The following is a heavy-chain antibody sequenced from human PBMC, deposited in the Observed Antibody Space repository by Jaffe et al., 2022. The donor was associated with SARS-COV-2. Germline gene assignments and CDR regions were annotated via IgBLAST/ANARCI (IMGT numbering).Heavy chain of an antibody. CDR3: ANPPPAHEGYYYYMDV. Sequence: EVQLVESGGGLVQPGGSLRLSCAASGFTFSSYAMSWVRQAPGKGLEWVSAISGSGGSTYYADSVKGRFTISRDNSKNTLYLQMNSLRAEDTAVYYCANPPPAHEGYYYYMDVWGKGTTVTVSS. V-gene: IGHV3-23*04. J-gene: IGHJ6*03. CDR2: ISGSGGST. CDR1: GFTFSSYA.